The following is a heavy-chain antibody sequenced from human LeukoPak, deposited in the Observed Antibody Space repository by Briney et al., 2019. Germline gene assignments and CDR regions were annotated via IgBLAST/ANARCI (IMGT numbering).Heavy chain of an antibody. CDR2: IYTSGST. D-gene: IGHD6-19*01. CDR3: ARDPSGWYGENP. CDR1: GGSISSGSYY. V-gene: IGHV4-61*02. J-gene: IGHJ5*02. Sequence: SETLSLTCTVSGGSISSGSYYWSWIRQPAGKGLEWIGRIYTSGSTNYNPSLKSRVTISVDTSKNQFSLKLSSVTAADTAVYYCARDPSGWYGENPWDQGTLVTVSS.